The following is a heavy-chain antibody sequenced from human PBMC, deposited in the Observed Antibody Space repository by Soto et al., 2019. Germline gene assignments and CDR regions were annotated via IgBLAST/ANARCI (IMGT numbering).Heavy chain of an antibody. Sequence: QAPRQRLEWMGWINAGNGNTKYSQKFQGRVTITRDTSASTAYMELSSLRSEDTAVYYCARDYLGPPDYWGQGTLVTVPS. CDR3: ARDYLGPPDY. V-gene: IGHV1-3*01. CDR2: INAGNGNT. J-gene: IGHJ4*02. D-gene: IGHD3-16*02.